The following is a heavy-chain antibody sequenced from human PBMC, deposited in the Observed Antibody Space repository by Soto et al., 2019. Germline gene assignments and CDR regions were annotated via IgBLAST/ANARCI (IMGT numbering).Heavy chain of an antibody. D-gene: IGHD3-3*01. CDR1: GFTFSSYG. J-gene: IGHJ6*02. Sequence: PGGSLRLSCAASGFTFSSYGMHWVRQAPGKGLEWVAVIWYDGSNKYYADSVKGRFTISRDNSKNTLYLQMNSLRAEDTAVYYCARPQQGWSGGDAYYYYGMDVWGQGTTVTVSS. CDR3: ARPQQGWSGGDAYYYYGMDV. V-gene: IGHV3-33*01. CDR2: IWYDGSNK.